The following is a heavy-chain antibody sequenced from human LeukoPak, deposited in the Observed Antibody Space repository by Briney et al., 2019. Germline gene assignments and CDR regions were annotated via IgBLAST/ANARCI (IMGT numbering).Heavy chain of an antibody. J-gene: IGHJ4*02. CDR2: INHSGST. D-gene: IGHD5-12*01. Sequence: ASETLSLTCAVYGGSFSGYYWSWIRQPPGKGLEWIGEINHSGSTNYNPSLKSRVTISVDRSKNQFSLKLSSVTAADTAVYYCARGRGYSGYGGEDYFDYWGQGTLVTVSS. V-gene: IGHV4-34*01. CDR1: GGSFSGYY. CDR3: ARGRGYSGYGGEDYFDY.